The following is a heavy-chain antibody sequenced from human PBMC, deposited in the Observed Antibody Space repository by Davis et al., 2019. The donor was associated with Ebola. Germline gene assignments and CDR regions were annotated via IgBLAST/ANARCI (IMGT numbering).Heavy chain of an antibody. CDR1: GYTFTSYY. J-gene: IGHJ4*02. CDR3: ARAKGVTTEKLNLDY. D-gene: IGHD4-17*01. Sequence: AASMKVSCKASGYTFTSYYMHWVRQAPGQGLEWMGIINPSGGSTSYAQKFQGRVTMTRDTSTSTVYMELSSLRSEDTAVYYCARAKGVTTEKLNLDYWGQGTLVTVSS. CDR2: INPSGGST. V-gene: IGHV1-46*01.